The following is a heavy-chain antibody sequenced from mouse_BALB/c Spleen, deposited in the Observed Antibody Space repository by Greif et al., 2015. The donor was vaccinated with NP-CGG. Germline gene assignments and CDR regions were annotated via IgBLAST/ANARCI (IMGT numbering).Heavy chain of an antibody. Sequence: EVKVEESGGGLVKPGGSLKLSCAASGFTFSSYAMSWVRQTPEKRLEWVATISSGGSYTYYPDSVKGRFTISRDNAKNTLYLQMSSLRSEDTAMYYCARHGGYGNYYFDYWGQGTTLTVSS. CDR1: GFTFSSYA. CDR3: ARHGGYGNYYFDY. CDR2: ISSGGSYT. V-gene: IGHV5-9-3*01. D-gene: IGHD2-1*01. J-gene: IGHJ2*01.